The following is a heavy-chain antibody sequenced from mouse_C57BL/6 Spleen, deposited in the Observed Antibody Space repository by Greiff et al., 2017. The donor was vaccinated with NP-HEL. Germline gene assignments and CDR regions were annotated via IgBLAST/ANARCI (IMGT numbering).Heavy chain of an antibody. CDR2: IYPGDGDT. CDR1: GYAFSSYW. V-gene: IGHV1-80*01. J-gene: IGHJ3*01. Sequence: QVQLQQSGAELVRPGSSVKISCKASGYAFSSYWMNWVKQRPGQGLEWIGQIYPGDGDTNYNGKFKGKATLTADKSSSTAYMQLSSLTSEDSAVYFCARDGSSAYWGQGTLVTVSA. CDR3: ARDGSSAY. D-gene: IGHD1-1*01.